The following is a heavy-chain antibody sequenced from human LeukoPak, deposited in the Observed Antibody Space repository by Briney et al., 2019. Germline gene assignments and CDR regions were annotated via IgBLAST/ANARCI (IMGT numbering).Heavy chain of an antibody. D-gene: IGHD3-10*01. J-gene: IGHJ5*02. V-gene: IGHV4-59*01. Sequence: SETLSLTCTVSGGSISSYYWSWIRQPPGKGLEWIGYIYYSGSTNHNPSLKSRVTISVDTSKYQFSLKLSSVTAADTAVYYCARDMITMVRGVIYDWFDPWGQGTLVTVSS. CDR3: ARDMITMVRGVIYDWFDP. CDR2: IYYSGST. CDR1: GGSISSYY.